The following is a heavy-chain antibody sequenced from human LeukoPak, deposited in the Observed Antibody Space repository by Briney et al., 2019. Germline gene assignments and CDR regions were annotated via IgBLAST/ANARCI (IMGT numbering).Heavy chain of an antibody. Sequence: GGSLRLSCATSGFTFRSYWMGWARQTPGKGLEWVAIISYDGSNKYYADSVKGRFTISRDNSKNTLYLEMNSLRAEDTAVYYCARDRGGYSYPGPFDYWGQGTLVTVSS. CDR3: ARDRGGYSYPGPFDY. CDR1: GFTFRSYW. CDR2: ISYDGSNK. D-gene: IGHD5-18*01. V-gene: IGHV3-30-3*01. J-gene: IGHJ4*02.